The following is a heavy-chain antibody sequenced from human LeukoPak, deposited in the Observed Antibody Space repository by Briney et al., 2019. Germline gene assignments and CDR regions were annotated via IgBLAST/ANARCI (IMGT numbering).Heavy chain of an antibody. CDR1: GFTFSSYG. CDR2: IWYDGSNK. D-gene: IGHD3-3*01. Sequence: GGSLRLSCAASGFTFSSYGMHWVRQAPGKGLEWVAVIWYDGSNKYYADSVKGRFTISRDNSKNTLYLQMNSLRAEDTAVYYCARDYRPLRFLEWPNYWGQGTLVTVSS. V-gene: IGHV3-33*01. CDR3: ARDYRPLRFLEWPNY. J-gene: IGHJ4*02.